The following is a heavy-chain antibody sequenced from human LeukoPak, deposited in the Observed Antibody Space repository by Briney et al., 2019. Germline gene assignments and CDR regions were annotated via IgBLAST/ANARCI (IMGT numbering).Heavy chain of an antibody. J-gene: IGHJ6*02. CDR3: AKDRNIAARYYYYGMDV. CDR2: ISYDGSNK. CDR1: GFAFSSYG. Sequence: GGSLRLSCAASGFAFSSYGMHWVRQAPGKGLEWVAVISYDGSNKYYADSVKGRFTISRDNSKNTLYLQMNSLRAEDTAVYYCAKDRNIAARYYYYGMDVWGQGTTVTVSS. V-gene: IGHV3-30*18. D-gene: IGHD6-13*01.